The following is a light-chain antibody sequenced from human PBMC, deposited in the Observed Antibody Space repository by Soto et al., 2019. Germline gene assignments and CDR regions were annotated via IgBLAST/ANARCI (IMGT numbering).Light chain of an antibody. J-gene: IGKJ5*01. Sequence: DIQMTQSPSSLSASVGDRVSITGQASQDVSNYLNWYQQKLGKAPKLLIYDASNVETGVPSRFSGSGSGTYFSFTISSLQPEDFATYYCQQYSNLITFGQGTRLEIK. CDR3: QQYSNLIT. CDR1: QDVSNY. V-gene: IGKV1-33*01. CDR2: DAS.